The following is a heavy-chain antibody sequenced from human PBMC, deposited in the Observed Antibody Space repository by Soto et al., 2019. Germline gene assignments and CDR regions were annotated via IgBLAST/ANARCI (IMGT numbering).Heavy chain of an antibody. D-gene: IGHD3-10*01. CDR2: ISGSGGST. V-gene: IGHV3-23*01. J-gene: IGHJ6*02. CDR3: ATERGFVPGDYYYGMDV. CDR1: GFTFSSYA. Sequence: EVQLLESGGALVQPGGSLRLSCAASGFTFSSYAMSWVRQGPGKGLEWVSSISGSGGSTYYADSVKGRFTISRDNSKNTLYLQMNSLSAEDTAVYYCATERGFVPGDYYYGMDVWGQGTTVTVSS.